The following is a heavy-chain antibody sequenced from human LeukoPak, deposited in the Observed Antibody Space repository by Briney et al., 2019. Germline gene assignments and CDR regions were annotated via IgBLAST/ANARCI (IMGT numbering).Heavy chain of an antibody. CDR3: AEDPMSSWPRGYYDGMDV. Sequence: GGSLRLSCAASGFTFSSYAMHWVRQAPGKGLEWVAVISYDESNEYYADSVKGRFTISRDNSKNTLYLQMNSLSPEDTAIYYCAEDPMSSWPRGYYDGMDVWGQGATVTVSS. J-gene: IGHJ6*02. CDR2: ISYDESNE. V-gene: IGHV3-30*04. CDR1: GFTFSSYA. D-gene: IGHD6-13*01.